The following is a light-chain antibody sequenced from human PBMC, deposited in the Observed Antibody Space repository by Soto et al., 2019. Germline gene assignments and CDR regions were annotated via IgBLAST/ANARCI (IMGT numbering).Light chain of an antibody. CDR2: GAS. CDR3: QQYNDWRYT. J-gene: IGKJ2*01. CDR1: QSISSS. Sequence: EIVMTQSPATLSVSPGERATLSCWASQSISSSLAWYQLKPGQAPRLLIYGASTSATGIPARFSGSGSGTEFTLTISSLQSEDFAVYYCQQYNDWRYTFGQGTKLEIK. V-gene: IGKV3-15*01.